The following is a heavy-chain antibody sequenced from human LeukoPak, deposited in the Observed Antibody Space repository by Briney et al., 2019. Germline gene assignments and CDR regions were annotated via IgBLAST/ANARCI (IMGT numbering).Heavy chain of an antibody. J-gene: IGHJ6*03. CDR3: ARGQWLAGYYYYYMDV. V-gene: IGHV4-59*11. CDR1: GGSISSHY. CDR2: IYYSGST. Sequence: SETLSLTCTVSGGSISSHYWSWIRQPPGKGLEWIGYIYYSGSTNYNPSLESRVTISVDTSKNQFSLKLSSVTAADTAVYYCARGQWLAGYYYYYMDVWGKGTTVTVSS. D-gene: IGHD6-19*01.